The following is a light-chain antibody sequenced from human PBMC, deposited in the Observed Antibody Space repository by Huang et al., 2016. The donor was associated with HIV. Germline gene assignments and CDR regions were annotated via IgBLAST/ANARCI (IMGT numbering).Light chain of an antibody. CDR2: GVS. V-gene: IGKV3-15*01. CDR3: QQYNNWPPYD. CDR1: QSVKKN. J-gene: IGKJ2*01. Sequence: DMVMTQSPGTLSVSPGERATLSCRASQSVKKNLAWYQQKPGQAPRLLISGVSTRDNGVPARFSGNWSETEFTLTITSVQSEDSAVYYCQQYNNWPPYDFGQGTKLEIK.